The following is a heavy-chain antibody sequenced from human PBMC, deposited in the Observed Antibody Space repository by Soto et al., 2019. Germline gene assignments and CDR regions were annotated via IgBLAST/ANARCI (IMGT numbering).Heavy chain of an antibody. J-gene: IGHJ4*02. CDR1: GFTFGSYA. Sequence: LRLSCAASGFTFGSYAMHWVRQAPGKGLEWVAVISYDGSNKYYADSVKGRFTISRDNSKNTLYLQMNSLRAEDTAVYYCARDPDSSGYYVFDYWGQGTLVTVSS. V-gene: IGHV3-30-3*01. CDR3: ARDPDSSGYYVFDY. CDR2: ISYDGSNK. D-gene: IGHD3-22*01.